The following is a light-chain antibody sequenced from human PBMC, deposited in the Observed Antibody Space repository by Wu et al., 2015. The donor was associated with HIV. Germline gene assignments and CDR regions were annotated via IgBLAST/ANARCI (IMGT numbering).Light chain of an antibody. CDR1: QSVNNK. V-gene: IGKV3-11*01. CDR2: DAS. J-gene: IGKJ2*01. Sequence: EIVMTQSPATLSVSPGERVTLSCRASQSVNNKLAWYQQKPGQAPRLLIYDASNRATGIPARFSGSGSGTDFTLTISSLEPEDFAVYYCQQRSNWPPEYTFGQGTKLEIK. CDR3: QQRSNWPPEYT.